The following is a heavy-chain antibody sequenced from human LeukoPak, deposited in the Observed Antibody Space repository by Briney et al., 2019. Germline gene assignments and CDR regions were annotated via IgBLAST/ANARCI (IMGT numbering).Heavy chain of an antibody. Sequence: PGGSLRLSCAASGFTFDDYGMSWVRQAPGKGLEWVSGINWNGGSTGYADSMKGRFTISRDNAKNSLYLQMNSLRAEDTALYHCARVRRPLWFGESYYFDYWGQGTLVTVSS. CDR2: INWNGGST. V-gene: IGHV3-20*01. D-gene: IGHD3-10*01. J-gene: IGHJ4*02. CDR3: ARVRRPLWFGESYYFDY. CDR1: GFTFDDYG.